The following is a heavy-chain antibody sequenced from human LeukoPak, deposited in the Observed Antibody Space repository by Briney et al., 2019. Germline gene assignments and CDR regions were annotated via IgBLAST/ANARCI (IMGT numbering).Heavy chain of an antibody. CDR1: GYTFTGYY. D-gene: IGHD2-2*01. J-gene: IGHJ6*03. Sequence: GASVKVSCKASGYTFTGYYMHWVRQAPGQGLEWMGWINPNSGGTNYAQKFQGRVTMTRDTSISTAYMELSRLRSDDTAVYYCATDSTGWGYYYYMDVWGKGTTVTISS. CDR3: ATDSTGWGYYYYMDV. CDR2: INPNSGGT. V-gene: IGHV1-2*02.